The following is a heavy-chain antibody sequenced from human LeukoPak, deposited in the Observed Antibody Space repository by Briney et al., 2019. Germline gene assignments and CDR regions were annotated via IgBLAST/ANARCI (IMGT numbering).Heavy chain of an antibody. CDR2: ISGSGGST. J-gene: IGHJ3*02. V-gene: IGHV3-23*01. CDR3: ARDQKPHAFDI. Sequence: GGSLRLSCAASGFTFSSYAMSWVRQAPGKGLEWVSAISGSGGSTYYADSVKGRFTISRDNAKNSLYLQMNSLRAEDTAVYYCARDQKPHAFDIWGQGTMVTVSS. CDR1: GFTFSSYA.